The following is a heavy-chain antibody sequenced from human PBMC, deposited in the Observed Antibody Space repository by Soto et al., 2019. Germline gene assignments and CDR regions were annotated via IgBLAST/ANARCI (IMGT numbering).Heavy chain of an antibody. CDR3: ARVLGTTVTFGDY. CDR1: GFTFSSYA. CDR2: ISYDGSNK. J-gene: IGHJ4*01. D-gene: IGHD4-17*01. V-gene: IGHV3-30-3*01. Sequence: QVQLVESGGGVVQPGRSLRLSCAASGFTFSSYAMHWVRQAPGKGLEWVAVISYDGSNKYYADSVKGRFTISRDNSKNTLYLQMNSLRAEDTAVYYCARVLGTTVTFGDYWGQGTLVTVSS.